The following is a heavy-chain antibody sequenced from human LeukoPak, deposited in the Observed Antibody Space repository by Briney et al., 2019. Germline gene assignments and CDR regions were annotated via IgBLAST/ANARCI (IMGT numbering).Heavy chain of an antibody. J-gene: IGHJ4*02. CDR3: ARAYSSSSPFDY. CDR2: INPSGGST. V-gene: IGHV1-46*01. CDR1: GGTFSSYA. D-gene: IGHD6-6*01. Sequence: ASVKVSCKASGGTFSSYAISWVRQAPGQGLEWMGIINPSGGSTGYAQKFQGRVTMTRDTSTSTVYMELSSLRSEDTAVYYCARAYSSSSPFDYWGQGTLVTVSS.